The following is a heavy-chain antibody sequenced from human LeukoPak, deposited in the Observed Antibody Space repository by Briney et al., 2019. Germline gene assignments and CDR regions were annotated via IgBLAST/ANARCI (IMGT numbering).Heavy chain of an antibody. CDR1: GYTFTSYY. J-gene: IGHJ6*03. CDR3: ARRTGYSGYEDYMDV. V-gene: IGHV1-2*02. CDR2: INPNSGGT. D-gene: IGHD5-12*01. Sequence: ASVKVSCKASGYTFTSYYMHWVRQAPGQGLEWMGWINPNSGGTNYAQKFQGRVTMTRDTSISTAYMELSRLRSDDTAVYYCARRTGYSGYEDYMDVWGKGTTVTVSS.